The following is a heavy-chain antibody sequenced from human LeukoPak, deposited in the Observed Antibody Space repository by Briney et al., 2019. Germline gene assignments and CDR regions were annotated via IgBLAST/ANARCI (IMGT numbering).Heavy chain of an antibody. Sequence: GGSLRLSCAASAFTFSTYGMHWVRQAPGKGLECVAVIWYDGSNKYYADSVKGRFTISRDNSKNTLYLQMNSLRAEDTAVYFCARAHSGSALSYFDYWGQGTLVTVSS. V-gene: IGHV3-33*01. CDR1: AFTFSTYG. CDR2: IWYDGSNK. D-gene: IGHD1-26*01. CDR3: ARAHSGSALSYFDY. J-gene: IGHJ4*02.